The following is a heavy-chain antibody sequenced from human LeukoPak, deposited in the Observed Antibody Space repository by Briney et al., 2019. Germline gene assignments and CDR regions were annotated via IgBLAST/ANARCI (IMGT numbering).Heavy chain of an antibody. Sequence: GESLKISCKGSGYSFTSYWIGWVRQMPGKGLEWMGIIYPGDSDTRYSPSFQGQVTISADKSISTAYLQWSSLKASDTAMYYCARLATGDRWPLDGMDVWGQGTTVTVSS. D-gene: IGHD7-27*01. V-gene: IGHV5-51*01. CDR3: ARLATGDRWPLDGMDV. CDR2: IYPGDSDT. CDR1: GYSFTSYW. J-gene: IGHJ6*02.